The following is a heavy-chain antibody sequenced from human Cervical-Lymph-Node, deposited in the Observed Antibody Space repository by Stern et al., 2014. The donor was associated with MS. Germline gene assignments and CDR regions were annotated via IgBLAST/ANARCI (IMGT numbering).Heavy chain of an antibody. J-gene: IGHJ5*02. Sequence: MQLVESGGGVVQPGTSLRLSCAASGFNFADYPMHWVRQAPGKGLEWVALISYEGSSEHYADSVKGRLTISRDNSKNTLYLQMNGLRVEDTAVYYCARDAGYSSSRGWFDPWGQGTLVTVSS. V-gene: IGHV3-30-3*01. CDR3: ARDAGYSSSRGWFDP. D-gene: IGHD6-13*01. CDR1: GFNFADYP. CDR2: ISYEGSSE.